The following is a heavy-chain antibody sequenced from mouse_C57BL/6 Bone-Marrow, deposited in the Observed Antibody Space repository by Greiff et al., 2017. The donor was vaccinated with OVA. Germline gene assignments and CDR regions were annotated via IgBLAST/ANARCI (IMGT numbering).Heavy chain of an antibody. V-gene: IGHV1-59*01. Sequence: QVQLQQPGAELVRPGTSVKLSCKASGYTFTSYWMHWVKQRPGQGLEWIGVIDPSDSYTNYNQKFKGKATLTVDTSSSTAYMQLSSLTSEDSAVYYCARRIYYYGSSGCYFDYWGQGTTLTVSS. J-gene: IGHJ2*01. CDR3: ARRIYYYGSSGCYFDY. CDR1: GYTFTSYW. D-gene: IGHD1-1*01. CDR2: IDPSDSYT.